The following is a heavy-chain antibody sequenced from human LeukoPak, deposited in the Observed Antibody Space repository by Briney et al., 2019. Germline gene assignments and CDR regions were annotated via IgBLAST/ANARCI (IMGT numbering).Heavy chain of an antibody. CDR1: GYSFTTYW. J-gene: IGHJ5*02. CDR2: IYPGDSDI. D-gene: IGHD3-10*01. Sequence: GESLKISCKGSGYSFTTYWVGWVRQMPGKGLEWMGIIYPGDSDIRYSPSFQGQVTISADKSISTAYLQWSSLKASDTAMYYCARRITMVRGVIYNWFDPWGQGTLVTVSS. V-gene: IGHV5-51*01. CDR3: ARRITMVRGVIYNWFDP.